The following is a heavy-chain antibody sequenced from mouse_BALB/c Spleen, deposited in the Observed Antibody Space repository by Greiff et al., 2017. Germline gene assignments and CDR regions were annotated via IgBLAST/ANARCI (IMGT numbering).Heavy chain of an antibody. D-gene: IGHD2-10*01. V-gene: IGHV5-4*02. CDR3: ARVLLDYAMDY. J-gene: IGHJ4*01. CDR2: ISDGGSYT. CDR1: GFTFSDYY. Sequence: DVKLVESGGGLVKPGGSLKLSCAASGFTFSDYYMYWVRQTPEKRLEWVATISDGGSYTYYPDSVKGRFTISRDNAKNNLYLQMSSLKSEDTAMYYCARVLLDYAMDYWGQGTSVTVSS.